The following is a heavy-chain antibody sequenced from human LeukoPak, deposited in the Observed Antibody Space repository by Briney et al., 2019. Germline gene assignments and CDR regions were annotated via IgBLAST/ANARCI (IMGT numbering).Heavy chain of an antibody. CDR2: IKQDGSEK. CDR1: GFTFSSYW. CDR3: ASVGRALIWFRRGFDY. Sequence: GGSLRLXCAASGFTFSSYWMSWVRQAPGKGLEWVANIKQDGSEKYYVDSVKGRFTISRDNAKNSLYLQMNSLRAEDTAVYYCASVGRALIWFRRGFDYWGQRTLVTVSS. D-gene: IGHD3-10*01. J-gene: IGHJ4*02. V-gene: IGHV3-7*01.